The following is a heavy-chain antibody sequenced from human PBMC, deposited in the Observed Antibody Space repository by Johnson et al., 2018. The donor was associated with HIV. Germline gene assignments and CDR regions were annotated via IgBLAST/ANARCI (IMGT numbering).Heavy chain of an antibody. CDR3: AKGSYFHSSGYYYGPYAFDI. Sequence: VQLVESGGGVVRPGGSLRLSCAASGFTFDDYGMSWVRQAPGKGLEWVSGINWNGGSTGYVDSVKGRFTVSRDNSNNILHLQMNSLRLEDTAIYYCAKGSYFHSSGYYYGPYAFDIWGQGTMVTVSS. CDR1: GFTFDDYG. J-gene: IGHJ3*02. V-gene: IGHV3-20*04. CDR2: INWNGGST. D-gene: IGHD3-22*01.